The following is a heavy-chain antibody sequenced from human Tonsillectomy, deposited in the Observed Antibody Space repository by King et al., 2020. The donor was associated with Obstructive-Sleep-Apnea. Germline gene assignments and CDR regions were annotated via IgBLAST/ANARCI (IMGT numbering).Heavy chain of an antibody. Sequence: VQLVESGGGLVKPGGSLRLSCAASGFTFSNAWMSWVRQAPGKGLEWVGRIKSKTDGGTTDYAAPVKGRFTISRDDSKNTLYLQINSLKTEDTAVYYCTTSWGSSFVGYYYYGMDVWGQGTTVTVSS. V-gene: IGHV3-15*01. J-gene: IGHJ6*02. D-gene: IGHD6-13*01. CDR1: GFTFSNAW. CDR2: IKSKTDGGTT. CDR3: TTSWGSSFVGYYYYGMDV.